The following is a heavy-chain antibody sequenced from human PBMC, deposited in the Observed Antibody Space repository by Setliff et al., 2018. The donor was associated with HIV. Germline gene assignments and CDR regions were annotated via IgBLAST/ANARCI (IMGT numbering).Heavy chain of an antibody. V-gene: IGHV3-48*01. J-gene: IGHJ5*02. D-gene: IGHD1-20*01. Sequence: CAASGFTFSSYSMNWVRQAPGKGLEWVSYISSSSSTIYYADSVKGRFTISRDNAKNSLYLQMNSLRAEDTAVYYCARYKWNNWIFGWFDPWGQGTQVTVSS. CDR1: GFTFSSYS. CDR3: ARYKWNNWIFGWFDP. CDR2: ISSSSSTI.